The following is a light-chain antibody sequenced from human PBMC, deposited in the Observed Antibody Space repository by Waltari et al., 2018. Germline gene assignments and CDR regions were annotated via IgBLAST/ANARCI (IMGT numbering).Light chain of an antibody. CDR1: AVSQQY. V-gene: IGLV3-25*03. J-gene: IGLJ3*02. CDR3: QSTDNSNTYWV. Sequence: SYELTQPPSVSVSPGQTARITCSGDAVSQQYGCWYQQKAGQAHDLVINKDNERPSGIPERFSGSSSGTTVTLTISGVQAEDEADYYCQSTDNSNTYWVFGGGTKLTVL. CDR2: KDN.